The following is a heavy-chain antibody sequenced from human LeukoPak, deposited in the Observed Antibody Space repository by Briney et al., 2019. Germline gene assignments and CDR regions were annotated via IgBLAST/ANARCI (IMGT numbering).Heavy chain of an antibody. CDR1: GFTVSSNY. CDR2: IYRGGTT. D-gene: IGHD6-19*01. J-gene: IGHJ4*02. V-gene: IGHV3-66*01. CDR3: ARDIAVAGTHFDY. Sequence: GGSLRLSCVASGFTVSSNYMSWVRQAPGKGPEWLSVIYRGGTTYYAGSVKGRFTISRDDSKNTLYLQMNSLRAEDTAVYYCARDIAVAGTHFDYWGQGTLVTVSS.